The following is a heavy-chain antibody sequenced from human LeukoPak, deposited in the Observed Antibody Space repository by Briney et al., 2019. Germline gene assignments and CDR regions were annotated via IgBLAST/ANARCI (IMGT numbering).Heavy chain of an antibody. CDR3: ARHYSNYGTWDY. J-gene: IGHJ4*02. CDR1: GYSISSGYY. D-gene: IGHD4-11*01. CDR2: IYHSVST. V-gene: IGHV4-38-2*01. Sequence: SETLSLTCAVSGYSISSGYYWGWSRQRPGKGLEWIGSIYHSVSTYYNPSLKSRVTISVDTSKNQFSLKLSSVTAADTAVYYCARHYSNYGTWDYWGQGTLVTVSS.